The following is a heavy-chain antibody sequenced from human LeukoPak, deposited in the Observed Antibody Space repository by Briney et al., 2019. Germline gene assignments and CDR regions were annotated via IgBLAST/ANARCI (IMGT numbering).Heavy chain of an antibody. CDR1: GFTFSSYW. Sequence: GSLRLSYAASGFTFSSYWMSWVRQPPGKGLEWIGHIYYRGSTFYNPSLRGRVTISVDTSKNHFSVKLTSVTTADTAVYYCARGGIQLWQSYFDDWGQGTLVTVSS. J-gene: IGHJ4*02. CDR3: ARGGIQLWQSYFDD. V-gene: IGHV4-59*12. D-gene: IGHD5-18*01. CDR2: IYYRGST.